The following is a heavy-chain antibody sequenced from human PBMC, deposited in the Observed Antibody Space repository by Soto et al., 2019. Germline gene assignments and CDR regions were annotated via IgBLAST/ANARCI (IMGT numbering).Heavy chain of an antibody. CDR1: GFTFDDFV. J-gene: IGHJ4*02. Sequence: EVQLVESGGGLVQPGRSLRLSCAAFGFTFDDFVMHWVRQAPGKGLEWVSGISWNSGSLGYADSVKGRFAISRDNAKNTLYLQMNSLRIEDTAFYYCAREGSGWSLDYWGQGTLVTVSS. CDR2: ISWNSGSL. CDR3: AREGSGWSLDY. V-gene: IGHV3-9*01. D-gene: IGHD6-19*01.